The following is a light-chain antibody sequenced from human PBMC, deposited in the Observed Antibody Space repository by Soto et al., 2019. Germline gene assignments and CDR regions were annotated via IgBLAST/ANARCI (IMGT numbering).Light chain of an antibody. Sequence: DIQMTQSPSTLSASVGDRVTITCRASQSVGTWLAWYQHKPGNAPNLLIYKASTLESGVSSRFSGSGSGTEFTLTITNLQPGDFATYYCQQDSPYVSTFGQGTKLEFK. CDR3: QQDSPYVST. V-gene: IGKV1-5*03. CDR2: KAS. J-gene: IGKJ2*01. CDR1: QSVGTW.